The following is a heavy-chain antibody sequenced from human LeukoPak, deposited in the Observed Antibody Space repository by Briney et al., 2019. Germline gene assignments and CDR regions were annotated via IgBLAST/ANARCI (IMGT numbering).Heavy chain of an antibody. D-gene: IGHD2-8*01. J-gene: IGHJ6*04. CDR3: ARDARVCTNGVCYGMDV. CDR2: IYYSGST. Sequence: KPSETLSLTCTVSGGSVSSGSYYWSWIRQPPGKGLEWIGYIYYSGSTNYNPSLKSRVTISVDTSKNQFSLKLSSVTAADTAVYYCARDARVCTNGVCYGMDVWGKGTTVTVSS. CDR1: GGSVSSGSYY. V-gene: IGHV4-61*01.